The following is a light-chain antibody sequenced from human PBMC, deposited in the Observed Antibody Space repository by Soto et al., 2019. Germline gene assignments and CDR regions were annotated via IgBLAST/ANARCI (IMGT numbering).Light chain of an antibody. CDR3: GTWDSSLSAVV. CDR1: SSNIGNNY. V-gene: IGLV1-51*02. J-gene: IGLJ2*01. CDR2: ENN. Sequence: QAVVTQPPSVSAAPGQQVTISCSGRSSNIGNNYVSWYQQLPGTAPKLVIYENNKRPSEIPDRFSGSKSGTSATLGITGLQTGDEADYYCGTWDSSLSAVVFGGGTKLTVL.